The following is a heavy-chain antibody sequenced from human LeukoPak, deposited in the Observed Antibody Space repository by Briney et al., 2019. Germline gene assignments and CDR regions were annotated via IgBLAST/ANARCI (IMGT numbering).Heavy chain of an antibody. D-gene: IGHD2-2*01. CDR2: IYPNSGGT. CDR3: ASGYCSSTSCYHWFDR. V-gene: IGHV1-2*02. Sequence: ASVKVFCKASGYTFTGYYMHWVRQAPGQGLEWMGWIYPNSGGTNYAQKFQGRVTMTRDTSISIAYMELSRLRCADTAMYDCASGYCSSTSCYHWFDRWGQGTLVTVSS. CDR1: GYTFTGYY. J-gene: IGHJ5*02.